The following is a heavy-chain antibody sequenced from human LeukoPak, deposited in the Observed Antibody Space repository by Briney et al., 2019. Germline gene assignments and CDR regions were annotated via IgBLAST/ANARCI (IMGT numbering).Heavy chain of an antibody. CDR2: ISYDGSNK. CDR1: GFTFSSYG. J-gene: IGHJ6*02. Sequence: GGSLRLSCAASGFTFSSYGMHWVRQAPGKGLEGVAVISYDGSNKYYADSVKGRFTISRDNSKNTLYLQMNSLRAEDTAVYYCAKDQSFNKPYYDFWSGYYYYYGMDVWGRGTTVTVSS. V-gene: IGHV3-30*18. CDR3: AKDQSFNKPYYDFWSGYYYYYGMDV. D-gene: IGHD3-3*01.